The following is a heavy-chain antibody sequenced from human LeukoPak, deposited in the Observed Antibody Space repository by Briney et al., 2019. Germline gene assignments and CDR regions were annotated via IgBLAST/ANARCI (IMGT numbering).Heavy chain of an antibody. CDR3: ASQIRSYYSDSSAYPSFDY. D-gene: IGHD3-22*01. CDR2: VYYTGST. J-gene: IGHJ4*02. CDR1: GGSISSSSYH. V-gene: IGHV4-39*07. Sequence: SETLSLTCTVSGGSISSSSYHWGWIRQPPGKGLEWIVTVYYTGSTYYNPSLESRVTISIDTSKNQFSLKLSSVTAADTAVYYCASQIRSYYSDSSAYPSFDYWGQGILGTVSS.